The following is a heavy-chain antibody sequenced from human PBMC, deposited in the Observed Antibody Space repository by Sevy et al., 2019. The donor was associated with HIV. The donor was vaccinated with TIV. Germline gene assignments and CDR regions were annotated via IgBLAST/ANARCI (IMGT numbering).Heavy chain of an antibody. CDR1: GFNFSSYG. V-gene: IGHV3-30*18. CDR2: ISYDGSNK. Sequence: GSLRPSCAASGFNFSSYGMHWVRQAPGKGLGGVAIISYDGSNKYYADSVKGRFTISRDNSKNTVYLQINRLRAEDTAVYYCAKESGSYYDFWSGHDAFAIWGQGTMVTVSS. CDR3: AKESGSYYDFWSGHDAFAI. J-gene: IGHJ3*02. D-gene: IGHD3-3*01.